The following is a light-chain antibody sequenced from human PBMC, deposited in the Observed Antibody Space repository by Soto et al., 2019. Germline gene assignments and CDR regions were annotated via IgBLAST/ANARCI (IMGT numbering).Light chain of an antibody. Sequence: SYELTQPPSVSVSPGQTASITCSGDKLGDKYACWYQQKAGQSPVLVIFQDSRRPSGIPERFSASNSGNTATLTISGTQAVDEADYYCQAWDSSTAVFGGGTKVAVL. CDR1: KLGDKY. CDR3: QAWDSSTAV. CDR2: QDS. V-gene: IGLV3-1*01. J-gene: IGLJ2*01.